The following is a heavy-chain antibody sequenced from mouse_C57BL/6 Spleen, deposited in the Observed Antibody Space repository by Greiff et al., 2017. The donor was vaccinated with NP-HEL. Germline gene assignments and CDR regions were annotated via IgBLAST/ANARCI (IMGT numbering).Heavy chain of an antibody. D-gene: IGHD2-5*01. J-gene: IGHJ4*01. CDR2: IDPSDSYT. V-gene: IGHV1-50*01. Sequence: QVQLQQPGAELVKPGASVKLSCKASGYTFTSYWMQWVKQRPGQGLEWIGEIDPSDSYTNYNQKFKGKATLTVDTSSSTAYMQLSSLTSEDSSVYYCARGDSNYDYAMDYWGQGTSVTVSS. CDR1: GYTFTSYW. CDR3: ARGDSNYDYAMDY.